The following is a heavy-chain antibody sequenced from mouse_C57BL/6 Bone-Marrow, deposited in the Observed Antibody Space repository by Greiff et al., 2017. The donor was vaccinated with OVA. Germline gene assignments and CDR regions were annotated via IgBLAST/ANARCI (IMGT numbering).Heavy chain of an antibody. V-gene: IGHV2-2*01. Sequence: VQRVESGPGLVQPSQSLSITCTVSGFSLTSYGVHWVRQSPGKGLEWLGVIWSGGSTDYNAAFISRLSISKDNSKSQVFFKMISLRADDPAIYYRASAYYSNYVWYFDVWGTGTTVTVSS. CDR1: GFSLTSYG. CDR2: IWSGGST. CDR3: ASAYYSNYVWYFDV. J-gene: IGHJ1*03. D-gene: IGHD2-5*01.